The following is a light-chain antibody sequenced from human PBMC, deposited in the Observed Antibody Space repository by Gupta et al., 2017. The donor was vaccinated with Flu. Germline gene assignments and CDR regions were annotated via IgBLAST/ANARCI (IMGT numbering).Light chain of an antibody. CDR1: AVPNQY. V-gene: IGLV3-25*03. CDR3: QSADSTAWV. J-gene: IGLJ3*02. Sequence: CSGDAVPNQYTYWYQQKRGQAPVLLIYKDTERPSGIPERFSASSSGTTVTLTIDGVQAEDEGDYYCQSADSTAWVFGGGTKLTVL. CDR2: KDT.